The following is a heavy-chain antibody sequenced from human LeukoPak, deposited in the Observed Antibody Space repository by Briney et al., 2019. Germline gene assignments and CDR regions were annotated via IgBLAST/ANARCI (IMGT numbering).Heavy chain of an antibody. D-gene: IGHD1-26*01. CDR1: GFTFTTYW. J-gene: IGHJ4*01. Sequence: GGSLRLSCAASGFTFTTYWMSWMRQAPGKGLQWVANVKHDGSEQYYVDSVKGRFTISRDNAKNSLFLQMNSLGVEDTAVYYCKSGGAAPGSFDYWGHGALVTVSS. V-gene: IGHV3-7*01. CDR2: VKHDGSEQ. CDR3: KSGGAAPGSFDY.